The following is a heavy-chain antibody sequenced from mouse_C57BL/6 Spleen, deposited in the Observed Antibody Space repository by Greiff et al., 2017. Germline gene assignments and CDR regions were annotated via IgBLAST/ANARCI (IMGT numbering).Heavy chain of an antibody. V-gene: IGHV5-9*01. J-gene: IGHJ1*03. D-gene: IGHD1-1*01. Sequence: EVMLVESGGGLVKPGGSLKLSCAASGFTFSSYTMSWVRQTPEKRLEWVATISGGGGNTYYPDSVKGRFTISRDNAKNTLYLQMSSLRSEDTALYYCARPEGSSYGWYVDVWGTGTTVTVSS. CDR3: ARPEGSSYGWYVDV. CDR2: ISGGGGNT. CDR1: GFTFSSYT.